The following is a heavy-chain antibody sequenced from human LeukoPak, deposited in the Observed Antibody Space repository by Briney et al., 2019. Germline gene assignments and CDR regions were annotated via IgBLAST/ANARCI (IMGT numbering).Heavy chain of an antibody. Sequence: ASVKVSCKTSGYTFTSYALQWVRQAPGPRLDLIGWINAGNGNTKYSQKFQGRVTITRDTSATTAYMELSTLRSEDTAVYYCAREHDFWSPYAFDIWGQGTMVTVSS. CDR2: INAGNGNT. CDR3: AREHDFWSPYAFDI. V-gene: IGHV1-3*01. CDR1: GYTFTSYA. D-gene: IGHD3-3*01. J-gene: IGHJ3*02.